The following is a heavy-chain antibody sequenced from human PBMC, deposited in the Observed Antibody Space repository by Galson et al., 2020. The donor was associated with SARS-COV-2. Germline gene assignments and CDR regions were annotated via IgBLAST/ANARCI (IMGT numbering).Heavy chain of an antibody. D-gene: IGHD6-19*01. CDR3: AKDMSLAVTGTLDS. J-gene: IGHJ4*02. V-gene: IGHV3-9*01. CDR2: ISWNSGSI. CDR1: GFTFDEYA. Sequence: SLKISCVVSGFTFDEYAMHWVRQVPGKGLEWLSGISWNSGSINYADSLKGRITISRDNAQNSLYLQVNSLRPEDSALYYCAKDMSLAVTGTLDSWGQGTLVTVSS.